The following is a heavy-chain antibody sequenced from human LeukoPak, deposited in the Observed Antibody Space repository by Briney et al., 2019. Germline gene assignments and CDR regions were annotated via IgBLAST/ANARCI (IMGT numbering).Heavy chain of an antibody. CDR2: IIPIFGTA. Sequence: SVKVSCKASGGTLRSYALSWVRQAPGHRLEWIGGIIPIFGTANYAQKFQGRVTITANESTSTAYMELRSLRSDDTAVYYCARVQNYYYYYGMDVWGQGTTVTVSS. V-gene: IGHV1-69*13. CDR3: ARVQNYYYYYGMDV. CDR1: GGTLRSYA. J-gene: IGHJ6*02.